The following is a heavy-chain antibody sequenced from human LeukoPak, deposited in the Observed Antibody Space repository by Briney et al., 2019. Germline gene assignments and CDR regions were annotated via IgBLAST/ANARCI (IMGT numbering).Heavy chain of an antibody. J-gene: IGHJ4*02. CDR2: IIPIFGTA. Sequence: SVKVSCKASGGTFSSYAISWVRQAPGQGLEWMGGIIPIFGTANYAQKFQSRVTITADESTSTAYMELSSLRSEDTAVYYCARGIEDTAMVSYWGQGTLVTVSS. D-gene: IGHD5-18*01. CDR3: ARGIEDTAMVSY. V-gene: IGHV1-69*13. CDR1: GGTFSSYA.